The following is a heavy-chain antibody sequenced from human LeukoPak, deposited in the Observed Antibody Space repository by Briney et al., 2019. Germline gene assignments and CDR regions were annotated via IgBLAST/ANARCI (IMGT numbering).Heavy chain of an antibody. Sequence: GGDLRLSCAASGFTFRSYEMKWVRQAPGKGLERVSYISSSGSTIYHADSVKGRFTISRDNAKNSLYLQMNSLRGEDTAVYYCARVNGDYFNYWGQGTLVTVCS. CDR2: ISSSGSTI. CDR1: GFTFRSYE. D-gene: IGHD4-17*01. V-gene: IGHV3-48*03. J-gene: IGHJ4*02. CDR3: ARVNGDYFNY.